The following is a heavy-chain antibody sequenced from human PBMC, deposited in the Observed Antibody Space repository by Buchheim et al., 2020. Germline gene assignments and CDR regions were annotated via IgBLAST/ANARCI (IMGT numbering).Heavy chain of an antibody. CDR2: IYYSGAT. CDR3: ARDAFGYHYFDY. J-gene: IGHJ4*02. V-gene: IGHV4-39*07. CDR1: GGSVSTRSHY. D-gene: IGHD5-12*01. Sequence: QMQLQESGPGLVQPSETLSLTCTVSGGSVSTRSHYWGWIRQPPGKGLEWIGSIYYSGATYYNPSLKIRLPITLDKAKNQFSLKVSSVTAADTALYYCARDAFGYHYFDYWGQGTL.